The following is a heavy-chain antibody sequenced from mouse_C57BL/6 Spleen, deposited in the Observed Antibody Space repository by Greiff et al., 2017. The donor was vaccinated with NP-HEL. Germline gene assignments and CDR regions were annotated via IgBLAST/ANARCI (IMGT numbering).Heavy chain of an antibody. CDR1: GYTFTDYY. D-gene: IGHD3-2*02. CDR2: INPNNGGT. V-gene: IGHV1-26*01. J-gene: IGHJ2*01. CDR3: ARPAQSTDFDY. Sequence: EVQLQQSGPELVKPGASVKISCKASGYTFTDYYMNWVKQSHGKSLEWIGDINPNNGGTSYNKKLKGKATLTVDKSSSTAYMELRSLTSEDSAVYYCARPAQSTDFDYWGQGTTLTVSS.